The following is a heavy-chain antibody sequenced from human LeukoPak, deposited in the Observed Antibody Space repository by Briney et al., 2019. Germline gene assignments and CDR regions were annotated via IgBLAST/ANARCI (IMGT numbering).Heavy chain of an antibody. CDR1: GYTFTGYY. Sequence: ASVKVSCKASGYTFTGYYMHWVRQAPGQGLEWMGWINPNSGGTNYAQKFQGRVTMTRDTSISTAYMELSRLRSDDTAVYYCAREITMVRGVIHYWGQGTLVTVSS. CDR3: AREITMVRGVIHY. V-gene: IGHV1-2*02. J-gene: IGHJ4*02. CDR2: INPNSGGT. D-gene: IGHD3-10*01.